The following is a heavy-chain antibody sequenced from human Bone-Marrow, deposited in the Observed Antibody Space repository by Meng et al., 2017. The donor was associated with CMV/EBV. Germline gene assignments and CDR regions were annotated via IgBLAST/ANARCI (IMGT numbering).Heavy chain of an antibody. CDR2: ISWNSGNI. D-gene: IGHD5-12*01. CDR1: GFTFDDYA. Sequence: SLKISCAASGFTFDDYAMHWVRQPPGKGLELVSGISWNSGNIGYADSVKGRFTISRDNAKNSLHLQMNSLRAEDTALDYCAKDYSAYDIGVYAFDIWGQGTMVTVSS. V-gene: IGHV3-9*01. J-gene: IGHJ3*02. CDR3: AKDYSAYDIGVYAFDI.